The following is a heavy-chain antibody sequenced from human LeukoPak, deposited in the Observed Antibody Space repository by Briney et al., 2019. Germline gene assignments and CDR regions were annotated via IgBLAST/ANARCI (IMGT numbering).Heavy chain of an antibody. CDR3: ARIFIRNGYSSYFDC. J-gene: IGHJ4*02. CDR1: GFSISSGRY. Sequence: SETLSLTCTVSGFSISSGRYWGWVRQPPGAGLEWIGGVYQSGTTYYNPSLKSRVTTSVDMSKNQFSLRLRPVTAADTAVYYCARIFIRNGYSSYFDCWGQGTLVTVSS. CDR2: VYQSGTT. D-gene: IGHD5-18*01. V-gene: IGHV4-38-2*02.